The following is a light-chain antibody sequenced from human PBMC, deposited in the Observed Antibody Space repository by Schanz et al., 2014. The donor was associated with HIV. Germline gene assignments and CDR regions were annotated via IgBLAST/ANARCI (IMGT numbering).Light chain of an antibody. J-gene: IGLJ2*01. CDR3: CSYAGSSTLL. CDR2: EVN. V-gene: IGLV2-23*02. CDR1: SSDVGGYNY. Sequence: QSALTQPASVSGSPGQSITIPCTGTSSDVGGYNYVSWYQQHPGKVPKLVIYEVNKRPSGVSNRFSGSKSGNTASLTISGLQAEDEADYYCCSYAGSSTLLFGGGTKLTVL.